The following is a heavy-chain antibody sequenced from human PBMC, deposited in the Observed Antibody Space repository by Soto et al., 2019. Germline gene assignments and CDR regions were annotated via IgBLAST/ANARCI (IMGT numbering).Heavy chain of an antibody. J-gene: IGHJ5*02. CDR3: ARGRGTTLDP. V-gene: IGHV4-59*01. CDR2: IYYSGGT. D-gene: IGHD1-7*01. CDR1: GGSISSYY. Sequence: QVQLQESGPGLVKASETLSLTCTVSGGSISSYYWTWIRQPPGKGLEWIGYIYYSGGTNYNPSLKSRVTTSVDTSKNQFSLKLSSVTAADTAVYYCARGRGTTLDPWGQGTLVTVSS.